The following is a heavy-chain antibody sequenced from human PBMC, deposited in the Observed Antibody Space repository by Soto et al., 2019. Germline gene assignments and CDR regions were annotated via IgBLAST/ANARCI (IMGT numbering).Heavy chain of an antibody. CDR2: IRSKTNFYAT. Sequence: PGGSLRLSCAVSGFTFSGSAIHWVRQASGKGLEWVGHIRSKTNFYATAYAASVKGRFTISRDDSKNTAYLQMNSLKTEDTAVYYCADWNANYWGQGTLVTVSS. CDR1: GFTFSGSA. J-gene: IGHJ4*02. V-gene: IGHV3-73*01. CDR3: ADWNANY. D-gene: IGHD1-1*01.